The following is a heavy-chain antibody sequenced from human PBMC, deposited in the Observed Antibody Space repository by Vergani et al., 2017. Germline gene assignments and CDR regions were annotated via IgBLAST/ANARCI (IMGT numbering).Heavy chain of an antibody. V-gene: IGHV1-69*13. D-gene: IGHD1-26*01. Sequence: QVQLVQSGAEVKKPGSSVKVSCKASGGTFSSYAISWVRQAPGQGLEWMGRIIPIFGTANYAQKFQGRVTITADESTGTAYMELSSLRSEDTAVYYCARDRGGGSTATNWFDPWGQGTLVTVSS. J-gene: IGHJ5*02. CDR1: GGTFSSYA. CDR3: ARDRGGGSTATNWFDP. CDR2: IIPIFGTA.